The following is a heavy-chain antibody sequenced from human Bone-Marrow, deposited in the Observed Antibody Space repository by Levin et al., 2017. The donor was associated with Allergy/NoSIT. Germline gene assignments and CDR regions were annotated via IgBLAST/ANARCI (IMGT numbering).Heavy chain of an antibody. V-gene: IGHV3-23*01. CDR1: GFTFSSYA. J-gene: IGHJ3*02. Sequence: QPGGSLRLSCAASGFTFSSYAMSWVRQAPGKGLDWVSAISGSGTSTYYADSVKGRFTISRDNSMTTLYLQMNSLRAEDTAVYYCAKGAGGVAGAGAVGGVGGGGGGGGGAGEGGAGGGRWGGGGGGAGAGVCLRMRGLRGEDTAVYYCAKGAGWVAGAVALIWGQGTLVTVSS. CDR2: ISGSGTST. CDR3: AKGAGGVAGAGAVGGVGGGGGGGGGAGEGGAGGGRWGGGGGGAGAGVCLRMRGLRGEDTAVYYCAKGAGWVAGAVALI. D-gene: IGHD3-16*01.